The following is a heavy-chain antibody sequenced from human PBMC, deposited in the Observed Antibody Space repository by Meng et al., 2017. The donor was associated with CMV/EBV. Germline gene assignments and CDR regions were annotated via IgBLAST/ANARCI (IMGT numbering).Heavy chain of an antibody. CDR2: IYPGDSDT. V-gene: IGHV5-51*01. CDR3: ARGAMVELLPPHPYFEY. CDR1: GYSFTSYW. Sequence: GGSLRLSCKGSGYSFTSYWIGWVRQMPGKGLEWMGIIYPGDSDTRYSPSFQGQVTISADKSISTAYLQWSSLKASDTAMYYCARGAMVELLPPHPYFEYWGQGTLVTVSS. D-gene: IGHD1-26*01. J-gene: IGHJ4*02.